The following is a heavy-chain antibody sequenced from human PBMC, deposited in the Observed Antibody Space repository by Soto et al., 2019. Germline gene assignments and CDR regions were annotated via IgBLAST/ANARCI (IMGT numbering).Heavy chain of an antibody. J-gene: IGHJ6*02. D-gene: IGHD3-10*01. CDR2: IWYDGSNK. Sequence: GGSLRLSCAASGFTFSSYGMHWVRQAPGKGLEWVAVIWYDGSNKYYADSVKGRFTISRDNSKNTLYLQMNSLRAEDTAVYYCARDGKLDGLLWFGELSPNYYGMDVWGQGTTVTVSS. V-gene: IGHV3-33*01. CDR3: ARDGKLDGLLWFGELSPNYYGMDV. CDR1: GFTFSSYG.